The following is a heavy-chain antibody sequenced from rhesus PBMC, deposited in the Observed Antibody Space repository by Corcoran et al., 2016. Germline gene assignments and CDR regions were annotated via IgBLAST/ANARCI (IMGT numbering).Heavy chain of an antibody. D-gene: IGHD6-25*01. CDR3: GSGSWNGVLDS. CDR1: GYSISSGYD. J-gene: IGHJ6*01. CDR2: IYGSSGST. V-gene: IGHV4-76*01. Sequence: QVQLQESGPGVVKPSETLSLTCAVSGYSISSGYDWSWIRQPPGKGLEWIGYIYGSSGSTNYNPSLKNRVTISKDASKNEFSLKLSSVTAADTAVYYCGSGSWNGVLDSWGQGVVVTVSS.